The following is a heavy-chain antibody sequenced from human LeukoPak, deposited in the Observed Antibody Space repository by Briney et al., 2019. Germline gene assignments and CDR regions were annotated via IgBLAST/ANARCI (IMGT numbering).Heavy chain of an antibody. CDR2: IKQNGSEK. CDR3: ARSGYNRFDY. D-gene: IGHD5-24*01. J-gene: IGHJ4*02. V-gene: IGHV3-7*03. Sequence: GGSLRLSCAASGFTFSSYWMTWVRQAPGKGLEWVANIKQNGSEKYYVDFVKGRFTISRDNAKNTLFLQMNSLRADDTAVYYCARSGYNRFDYWGQGTLVTVSS. CDR1: GFTFSSYW.